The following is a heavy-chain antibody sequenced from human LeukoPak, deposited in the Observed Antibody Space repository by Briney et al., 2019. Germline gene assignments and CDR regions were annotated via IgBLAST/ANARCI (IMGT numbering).Heavy chain of an antibody. D-gene: IGHD3-16*01. CDR1: GGSISSYY. J-gene: IGHJ4*02. V-gene: IGHV4-59*01. CDR2: IYYSGST. CDR3: GGFTDLHDFDY. Sequence: PSETLSLTCTVSGGSISSYYWSWIRQPPGEGLEWIGYIYYSGSTNYNPSLKSRVTISVDTSKNQFSLKLSSVTAADTAVYYCGGFTDLHDFDYWGQGTLVTVSS.